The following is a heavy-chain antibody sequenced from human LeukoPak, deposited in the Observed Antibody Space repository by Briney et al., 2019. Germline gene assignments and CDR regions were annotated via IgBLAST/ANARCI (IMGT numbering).Heavy chain of an antibody. V-gene: IGHV4-30-4*01. CDR2: IYYSGST. J-gene: IGHJ5*02. D-gene: IGHD6-13*01. CDR3: ATLATRPGTGNWFDP. CDR1: GGSISSGDYY. Sequence: PSQTLSLTCTVSGGSISSGDYYWSWIRQPPGKGLEWIGYIYYSGSTYYNPSLKSRVTISVDTSKNQFSLKLSSVTAADTAVYYCATLATRPGTGNWFDPWGQGTLVTVSS.